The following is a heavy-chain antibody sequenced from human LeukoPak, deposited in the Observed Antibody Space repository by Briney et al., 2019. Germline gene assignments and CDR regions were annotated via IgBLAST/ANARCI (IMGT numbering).Heavy chain of an antibody. J-gene: IGHJ4*02. CDR3: ARNHYGSGSIAYFDY. CDR2: IYSGGST. D-gene: IGHD3-10*01. V-gene: IGHV3-53*01. CDR1: GFTVSSNY. Sequence: GGSLRLSCAASGFTVSSNYMSWVRQAPGKGLEWVSVIYSGGSTYYADSVKGRFTISRDNSKNTLYLQMNSLRAEDTAVYYCARNHYGSGSIAYFDYWGQGTLVTVSS.